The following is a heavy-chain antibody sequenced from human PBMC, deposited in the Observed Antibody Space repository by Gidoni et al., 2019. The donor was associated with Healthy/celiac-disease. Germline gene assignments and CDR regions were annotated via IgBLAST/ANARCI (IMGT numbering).Heavy chain of an antibody. CDR2: ISAYNGNT. D-gene: IGHD2-15*01. J-gene: IGHJ3*02. Sequence: QVQLVQSGAEVKKPGASVKVSCKASGYTFTSYGTSWVRQAPGQGLEWMGWISAYNGNTNYAQKLQGRVTMTTDTSTSTAYMELRSLRSDDTAVYYCARDDVVVVAATYQDAFDIWGQGTMVTVSS. V-gene: IGHV1-18*01. CDR1: GYTFTSYG. CDR3: ARDDVVVVAATYQDAFDI.